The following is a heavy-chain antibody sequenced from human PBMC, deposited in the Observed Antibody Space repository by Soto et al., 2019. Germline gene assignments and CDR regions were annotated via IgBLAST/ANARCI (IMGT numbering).Heavy chain of an antibody. CDR2: VYYSGST. CDR1: GGSFSSSSYY. CDR3: ARPAVAATLSYYFDN. V-gene: IGHV4-39*01. Sequence: SETLSLTCTVSGGSFSSSSYYWGWIRQPPGNGLEWIGSVYYSGSTYYNPSLKSRVTISVDTSKNQFSLKLSSVTAADTAVYYCARPAVAATLSYYFDNWGQGTLVTVSS. D-gene: IGHD2-15*01. J-gene: IGHJ4*02.